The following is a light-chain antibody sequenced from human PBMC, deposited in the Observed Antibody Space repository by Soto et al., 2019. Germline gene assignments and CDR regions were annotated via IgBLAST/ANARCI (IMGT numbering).Light chain of an antibody. Sequence: DILMTQSPSTLSASVGDRVTITCRASQSISTWLAWYQQKPGKAPNLLIYDASTCESGVPSRFSGSRSGTEFTLTISSLQPDDFATYYCQQYNSYSQTFGQGTKVDIK. V-gene: IGKV1-5*01. CDR1: QSISTW. CDR2: DAS. CDR3: QQYNSYSQT. J-gene: IGKJ1*01.